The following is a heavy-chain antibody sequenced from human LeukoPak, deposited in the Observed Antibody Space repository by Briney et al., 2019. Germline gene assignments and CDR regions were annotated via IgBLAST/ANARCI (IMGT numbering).Heavy chain of an antibody. D-gene: IGHD3-9*01. V-gene: IGHV3-21*01. CDR3: ARGKGARHYDWLVKDY. Sequence: GGSLRLSCAASGFSLSTYSMHWVRQTPEKGLEWVSSITTSHTYIYYADSVRGRFTISRDSAKNSLYLQMISLRAEDTAIYYCARGKGARHYDWLVKDYWGQGTLVTVSS. J-gene: IGHJ4*02. CDR1: GFSLSTYS. CDR2: ITTSHTYI.